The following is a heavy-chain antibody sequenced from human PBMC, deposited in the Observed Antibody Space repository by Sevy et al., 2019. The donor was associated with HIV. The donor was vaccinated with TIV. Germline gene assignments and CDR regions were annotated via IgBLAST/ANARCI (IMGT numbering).Heavy chain of an antibody. CDR3: GGGQGAFDI. J-gene: IGHJ3*02. D-gene: IGHD3-16*01. CDR1: GGSISSGGYY. V-gene: IGHV4-31*03. CDR2: IYYSGST. Sequence: SETLSLTCTVSGGSISSGGYYWSWIRQHPGKGLEWIGYIYYSGSTYYNPSLKSRVTISVDTSKNQFSLKLSSVTAAGTAVYCCGGGQGAFDIWGQGTMVTVSS.